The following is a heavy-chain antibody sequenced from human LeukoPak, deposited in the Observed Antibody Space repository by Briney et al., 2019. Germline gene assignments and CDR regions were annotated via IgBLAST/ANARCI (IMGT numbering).Heavy chain of an antibody. CDR3: ARGPYSSTWYYFEY. Sequence: GGSLRLSCAASGFTFSSYSMNWVRQAPGKGLEWVSSISSSSSYIYYADSVKGRFTISRDNAKNSLYLQMNSLRAEDTAVYYCARGPYSSTWYYFEYWGQGTLVTVSS. V-gene: IGHV3-21*01. J-gene: IGHJ4*02. D-gene: IGHD6-13*01. CDR1: GFTFSSYS. CDR2: ISSSSSYI.